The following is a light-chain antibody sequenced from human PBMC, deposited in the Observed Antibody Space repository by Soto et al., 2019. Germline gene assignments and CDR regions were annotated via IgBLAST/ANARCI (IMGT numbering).Light chain of an antibody. CDR2: DAS. CDR1: QSVSSS. V-gene: IGKV3-11*01. Sequence: EIVLTQSPATLSLSPGERATLSCRASQSVSSSLAWYQQKPGQAPRLLIYDASNRATGIPARFSGSGSGTDFTLTIGSLEPEEFAVYYCQQRSDWPTFGGGTKVEIK. CDR3: QQRSDWPT. J-gene: IGKJ4*01.